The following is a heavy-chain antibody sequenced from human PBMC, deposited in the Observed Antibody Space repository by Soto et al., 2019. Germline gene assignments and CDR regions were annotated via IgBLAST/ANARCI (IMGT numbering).Heavy chain of an antibody. CDR1: GFTFSSYA. Sequence: GGSLRLSCAASGFTFSSYAMSWVRQAPGKGLEWVSAISGSGGSTYYADSVKGRFTISRDNSKNTLYLQMNSLRAEDTAVYYCAKDPGYSSSLSRFDPWGQGTLVTVSS. CDR2: ISGSGGST. D-gene: IGHD6-6*01. CDR3: AKDPGYSSSLSRFDP. V-gene: IGHV3-23*01. J-gene: IGHJ5*02.